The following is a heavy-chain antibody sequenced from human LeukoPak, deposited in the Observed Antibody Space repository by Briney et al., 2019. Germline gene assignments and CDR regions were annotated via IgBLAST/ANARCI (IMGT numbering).Heavy chain of an antibody. CDR3: ARGYSSGWYDAFDI. CDR1: GYSISSGYY. V-gene: IGHV4-38-2*01. Sequence: SETLSLTCAVSGYSISSGYYWGWIRPPPGKGLEWVGSIYHSGSTYYNPSLKSRVTISVDTSKNQFSLKLSSVTAADMAVYYCARGYSSGWYDAFDIWGQGTMVTVSS. CDR2: IYHSGST. D-gene: IGHD6-19*01. J-gene: IGHJ3*02.